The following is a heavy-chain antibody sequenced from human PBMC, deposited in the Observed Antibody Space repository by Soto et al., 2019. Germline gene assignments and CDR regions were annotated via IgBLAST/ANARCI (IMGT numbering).Heavy chain of an antibody. CDR2: IKADNTNT. CDR3: AGDPSGWSRDY. Sequence: ASVKVSCKASGFTFSGYTIHWVRQAPGQRLEWMGWIKADNTNTKYSQKLQGRFTISRDHAQNSLFLQMNSLGSDDKAVYYCAGDPSGWSRDYWGQGTLVTVSS. J-gene: IGHJ4*02. D-gene: IGHD6-19*01. V-gene: IGHV1-3*01. CDR1: GFTFSGYT.